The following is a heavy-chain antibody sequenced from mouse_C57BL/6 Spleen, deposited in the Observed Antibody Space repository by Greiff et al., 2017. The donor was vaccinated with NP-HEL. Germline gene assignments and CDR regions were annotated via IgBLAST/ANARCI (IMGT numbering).Heavy chain of an antibody. CDR1: GYAFSSYW. J-gene: IGHJ2*01. Sequence: VQLQQSGAELVKPGASVKISCKASGYAFSSYWMNWVKQRPGKGLEWIGQIYPGDGDTNYNRKFKGKATLTADKSSSPAYMQLSSLTSEDSAVYFCGRSYGNYYFDYWGQGTTLTVSS. V-gene: IGHV1-80*01. D-gene: IGHD2-10*02. CDR2: IYPGDGDT. CDR3: GRSYGNYYFDY.